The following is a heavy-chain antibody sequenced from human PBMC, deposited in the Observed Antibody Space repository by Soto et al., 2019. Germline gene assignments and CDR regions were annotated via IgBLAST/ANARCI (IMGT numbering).Heavy chain of an antibody. J-gene: IGHJ4*02. V-gene: IGHV3-13*01. D-gene: IGHD4-17*01. CDR1: GFTFSSYD. Sequence: EVQLVESGGGLVQPGGSLRLSCAASGFTFSSYDMYWARQATGKGLEWVSTIGTAGDTYYPGSVKGRFTISRETAKNSLYLQMNSLRAEDTAVYYWARGGTTVVTPIDYWGQGTLVTVSS. CDR2: IGTAGDT. CDR3: ARGGTTVVTPIDY.